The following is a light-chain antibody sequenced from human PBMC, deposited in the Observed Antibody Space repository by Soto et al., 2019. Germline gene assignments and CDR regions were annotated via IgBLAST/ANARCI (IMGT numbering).Light chain of an antibody. CDR3: QTWGTGIRV. V-gene: IGLV4-69*01. CDR2: LNSDGSH. J-gene: IGLJ3*02. CDR1: SGHSSYA. Sequence: QLVLTQSPSASASLGASVKLTCTLSSGHSSYAIAWHQQQPEKGPRYLMKLNSDGSHSKGDGIPDRFSGSSSGAERYLTISSLQSEDGADYYCQTWGTGIRVFGGGTKVTVL.